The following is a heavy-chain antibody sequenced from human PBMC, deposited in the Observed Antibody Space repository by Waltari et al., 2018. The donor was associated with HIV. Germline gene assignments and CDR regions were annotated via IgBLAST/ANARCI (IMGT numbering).Heavy chain of an antibody. J-gene: IGHJ5*02. CDR3: YRFGGDL. D-gene: IGHD3-16*01. Sequence: EVQLVESGGGLVQPGGSLSLSCAAFGFAFSDHHMDWVRQAPGKGLEWVGRARDTADSYFTQYAASVKGRFTISRDDSKNSLFLEMSNMRSEDTAVYYCYRFGGDLWGQGTLVTVSS. V-gene: IGHV3-72*01. CDR1: GFAFSDHH. CDR2: ARDTADSYFT.